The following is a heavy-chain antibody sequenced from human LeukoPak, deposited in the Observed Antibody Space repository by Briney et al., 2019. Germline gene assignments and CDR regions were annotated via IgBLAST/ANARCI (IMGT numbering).Heavy chain of an antibody. J-gene: IGHJ5*02. V-gene: IGHV4-30-4*01. CDR1: GGSISSGDYY. Sequence: SETLSLTCTVSGGSISSGDYYWSWIRQPPGKGLEWIAYMYYSGSTYYNPSLKSRVTMSADTSKNQLSLKLSSVTAADTAVYCCARPYYYDSRIDPWGQGILVTVSS. CDR3: ARPYYYDSRIDP. D-gene: IGHD3-22*01. CDR2: MYYSGST.